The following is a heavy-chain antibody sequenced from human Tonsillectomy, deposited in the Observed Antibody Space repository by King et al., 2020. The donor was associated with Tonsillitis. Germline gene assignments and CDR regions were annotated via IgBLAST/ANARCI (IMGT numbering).Heavy chain of an antibody. Sequence: VQLQQWGAGLLKPSETLSLTCSVYGGSFSGYYWSWIRQPPGKGLEWIVEINHIGSPNYYPSLTSRVTIPGDTPKNQFSLKLSYVPAADTAVYYCARVDIVVVPTTLSYFDLWGRGTLVTVSS. CDR3: ARVDIVVVPTTLSYFDL. CDR1: GGSFSGYY. CDR2: INHIGSP. V-gene: IGHV4-34*01. J-gene: IGHJ2*01. D-gene: IGHD2-2*01.